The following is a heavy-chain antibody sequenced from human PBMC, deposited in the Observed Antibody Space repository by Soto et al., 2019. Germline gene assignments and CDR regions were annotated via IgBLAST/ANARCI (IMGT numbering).Heavy chain of an antibody. CDR1: GYTFTSYD. J-gene: IGHJ5*02. Sequence: GASVKVSCKASGYTFTSYDINWVRQATGQGLEWMGWMNPNSGNTGYAQKFQGRVTMTRNTSISTAYMELSSLRSEDTAVYYCAISWRDRWFGELQMNWFDPWGQGTLVTVSS. V-gene: IGHV1-8*01. CDR3: AISWRDRWFGELQMNWFDP. CDR2: MNPNSGNT. D-gene: IGHD3-10*01.